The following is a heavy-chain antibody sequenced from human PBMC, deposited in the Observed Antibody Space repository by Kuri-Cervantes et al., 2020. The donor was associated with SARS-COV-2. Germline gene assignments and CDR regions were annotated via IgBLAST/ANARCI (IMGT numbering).Heavy chain of an antibody. J-gene: IGHJ6*02. CDR2: INPDGSYT. V-gene: IGHV3-74*01. CDR3: ARGGVIAAAGISEGMDV. D-gene: IGHD6-13*01. CDR1: GFTFSGHW. Sequence: GGSLRLSCAASGFTFSGHWIHWVRQAPGKGLVWVSRINPDGSYTNNADSVKGRFTLSRDNAKNMLFLQMNSLRAEDTAVYYCARGGVIAAAGISEGMDVWGQGTTVTVSS.